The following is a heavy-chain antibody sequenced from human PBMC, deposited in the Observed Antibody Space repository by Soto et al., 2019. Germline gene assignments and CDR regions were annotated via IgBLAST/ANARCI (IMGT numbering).Heavy chain of an antibody. V-gene: IGHV4-34*01. J-gene: IGHJ4*02. CDR2: INHSGST. D-gene: IGHD3-22*01. Sequence: SETLSLTCAVYGGSFSGYYWSWIRQPPGKGLEWIGEINHSGSTNYNPSLKSRVTISVDTSKNQFSLHLTSVTAADTAVYYCARPQYYYDGSGYYSYYFDYWGQGTLVTVSS. CDR1: GGSFSGYY. CDR3: ARPQYYYDGSGYYSYYFDY.